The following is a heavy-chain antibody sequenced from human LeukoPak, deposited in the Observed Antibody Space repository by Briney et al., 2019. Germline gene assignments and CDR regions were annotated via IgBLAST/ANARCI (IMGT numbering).Heavy chain of an antibody. CDR2: ISSYGDTT. J-gene: IGHJ4*02. CDR3: VRAVAGTGYFDY. D-gene: IGHD6-19*01. Sequence: SVGSLRLSCLVSGFTFSSYAMDWVRQAPGKGLEYVATISSYGDTTYYADSVKGRFTISRDNAKNTLYLQMSSLRAEDTAVYYCVRAVAGTGYFDYWGQGTLVTVSS. CDR1: GFTFSSYA. V-gene: IGHV3-64D*09.